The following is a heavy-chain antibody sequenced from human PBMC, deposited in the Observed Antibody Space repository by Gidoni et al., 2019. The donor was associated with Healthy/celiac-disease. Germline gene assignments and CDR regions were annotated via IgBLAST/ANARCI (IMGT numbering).Heavy chain of an antibody. V-gene: IGHV1-8*01. D-gene: IGHD3-10*01. J-gene: IGHJ6*02. Sequence: QVQLVQSGAEGKKPGASVKVSCKAYGYTFTSYDINWVRQATGKGLEWMGGMNPNRGNTRDAQKFQGRVTMTRNTSISTAYMELSSLRSEDTAVYYCARLTMVRGVIIRVSAYYYYGMDVWGQGTTVTVSS. CDR1: GYTFTSYD. CDR2: MNPNRGNT. CDR3: ARLTMVRGVIIRVSAYYYYGMDV.